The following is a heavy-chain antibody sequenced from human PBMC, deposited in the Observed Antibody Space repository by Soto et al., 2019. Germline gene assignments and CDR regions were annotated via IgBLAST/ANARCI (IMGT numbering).Heavy chain of an antibody. V-gene: IGHV3-7*01. CDR3: ARDGVAAGLYLDN. CDR2: INQDGSEK. J-gene: IGHJ4*02. D-gene: IGHD6-19*01. CDR1: GFVFRSYW. Sequence: VGSLRLSCAASGFVFRSYWMSWVRQAPGKGLEWVANINQDGSEKYYVDSVRGRFIISRDNAENSLYLQMNSLRAEDTALYYCARDGVAAGLYLDNWGQGTLVTVSS.